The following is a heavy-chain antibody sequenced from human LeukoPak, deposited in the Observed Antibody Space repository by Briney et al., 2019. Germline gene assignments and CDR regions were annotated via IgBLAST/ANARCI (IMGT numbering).Heavy chain of an antibody. CDR2: IDRSDSYT. CDR3: ARHPNIDDYCSSTSCLGYFDY. V-gene: IGHV5-10-1*01. CDR1: GYSFTSYW. Sequence: GESLKISCKGSGYSFTSYWISWVCQMPGKGLEWMGRIDRSDSYTNYSPSFQGHVTISADKSISTAYLQWSSLKASDTAMYYCARHPNIDDYCSSTSCLGYFDYWGQGTLVTVSS. D-gene: IGHD2-2*01. J-gene: IGHJ4*02.